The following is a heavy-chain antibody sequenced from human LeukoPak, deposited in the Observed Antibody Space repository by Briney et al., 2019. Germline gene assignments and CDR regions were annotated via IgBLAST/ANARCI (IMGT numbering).Heavy chain of an antibody. D-gene: IGHD3-10*01. J-gene: IGHJ6*03. Sequence: PGGSLRLSCAASGFTFSSYEMSWVRQAPGKGLEWVSYISSSGSTIYYADSVKGRFTISRDNAKNSLYLQMNSLRAEDTAVYYCARAGKIYYYYMDVWGKGTTVTVSS. V-gene: IGHV3-48*03. CDR2: ISSSGSTI. CDR3: ARAGKIYYYYMDV. CDR1: GFTFSSYE.